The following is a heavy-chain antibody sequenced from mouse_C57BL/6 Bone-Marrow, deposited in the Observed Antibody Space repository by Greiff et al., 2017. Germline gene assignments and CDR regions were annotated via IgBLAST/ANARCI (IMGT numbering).Heavy chain of an antibody. J-gene: IGHJ1*03. CDR1: GYTFTSYT. CDR2: INPSSGYT. CDR3: ARFLPIDDYGSSYVGNWYFDV. Sequence: QVQLQQSGAELARPGASVKMSCKASGYTFTSYTMHWVKQRPGQGLEWIGYINPSSGYTKYNQKFKDKATLTADKSSSTAYMQLSSLTSEDSAVYYCARFLPIDDYGSSYVGNWYFDVWGTGTTVTVSS. D-gene: IGHD1-1*01. V-gene: IGHV1-4*01.